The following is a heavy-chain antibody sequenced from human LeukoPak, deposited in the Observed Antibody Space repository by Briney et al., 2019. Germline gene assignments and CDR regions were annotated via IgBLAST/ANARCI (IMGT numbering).Heavy chain of an antibody. D-gene: IGHD3-22*01. Sequence: ASVKVSCKASGXSXXXXXXSXXXXXXGXGXXWXXXXXAFSGXINYAQNVQGRVAMTTDTSTSTAYMELRSLRSEDAAVYYCARARSYYDNTGHYKMDVWGQGTTVTVSS. V-gene: IGHV1-18*01. J-gene: IGHJ6*02. CDR3: ARARSYYDNTGHYKMDV. CDR2: XXAFSGXI. CDR1: GXSXXXXX.